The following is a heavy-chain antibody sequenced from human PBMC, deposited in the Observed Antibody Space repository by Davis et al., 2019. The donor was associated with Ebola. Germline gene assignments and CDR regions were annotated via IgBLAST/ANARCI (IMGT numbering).Heavy chain of an antibody. CDR3: AKGNLQWLALYGMDV. D-gene: IGHD6-19*01. CDR1: GFTFSDYY. Sequence: GESLKISCAASGFTFSDYYMSWIRQAPGKGLEWVSYISSSGSIIYYADSVKGRFTISRDNAKNSLYLQMNSLRAEDTAVYYCAKGNLQWLALYGMDVWGQGTTVTVSS. CDR2: ISSSGSII. V-gene: IGHV3-11*04. J-gene: IGHJ6*02.